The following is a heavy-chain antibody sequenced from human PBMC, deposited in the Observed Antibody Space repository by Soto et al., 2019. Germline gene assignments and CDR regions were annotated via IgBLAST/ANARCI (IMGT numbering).Heavy chain of an antibody. CDR2: ISPDSGKA. V-gene: IGHV1-8*01. Sequence: QAYLEQSGAEVKKPGASVKVSCKASGYSLTDNGITWVRQASGQGLEYVGWISPDSGKADYAQKFQCRVTRTRDTSINTVYMELSSLRSDDTAVYYCARVYGYYYYYMDVWGKGTTVTVSS. CDR1: GYSLTDNG. D-gene: IGHD2-8*01. CDR3: ARVYGYYYYYMDV. J-gene: IGHJ6*03.